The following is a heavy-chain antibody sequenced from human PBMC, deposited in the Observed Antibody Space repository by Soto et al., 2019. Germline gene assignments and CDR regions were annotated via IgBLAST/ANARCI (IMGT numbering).Heavy chain of an antibody. CDR2: INGDGSST. V-gene: IGHV3-74*01. CDR1: GFTFSTYW. J-gene: IGHJ4*02. D-gene: IGHD5-12*01. CDR3: ARFEVATGGLDY. Sequence: EAQLVESGGGLVQPGGSLRLSCAASGFTFSTYWMHWVRQGPGKGLVWVSRINGDGSSTSYADSVKGRFTISRDNAKNTLYLQMNSLRAEDTAVYFCARFEVATGGLDYWGQGTRVTVSS.